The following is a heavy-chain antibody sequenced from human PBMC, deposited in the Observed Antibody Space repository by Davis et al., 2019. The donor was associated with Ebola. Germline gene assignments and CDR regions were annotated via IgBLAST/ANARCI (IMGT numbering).Heavy chain of an antibody. Sequence: LSLTCTVSGGSISSYYWSWIRQPPGKGLEWVSGISWNSGRIGYADSVKGRFTISRDNAKNSLYLQMNSLRAEDTALYYCARDFPEIVGAIFSDYYFDYWGQGTLVTVSS. J-gene: IGHJ4*02. CDR1: GGSISSYY. D-gene: IGHD1-26*01. CDR2: ISWNSGRI. V-gene: IGHV3-9*01. CDR3: ARDFPEIVGAIFSDYYFDY.